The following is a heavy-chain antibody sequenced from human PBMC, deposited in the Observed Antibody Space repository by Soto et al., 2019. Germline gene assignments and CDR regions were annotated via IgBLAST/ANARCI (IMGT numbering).Heavy chain of an antibody. CDR1: GXTFSNFC. Sequence: GSLRLSCAASGXTFSNFCMHWVRQDPGKGLEWVAVISYEGSNKYYADSVKGRFTISRDNSNNKLYLQMNSTRADDTAVYYCAKYHETLYYYYGMDVWGQGTTVTVSS. V-gene: IGHV3-30*18. J-gene: IGHJ6*02. D-gene: IGHD2-2*01. CDR2: ISYEGSNK. CDR3: AKYHETLYYYYGMDV.